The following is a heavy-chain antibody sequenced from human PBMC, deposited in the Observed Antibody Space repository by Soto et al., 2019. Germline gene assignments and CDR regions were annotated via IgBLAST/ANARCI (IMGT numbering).Heavy chain of an antibody. CDR3: ARGVRGASVFDP. J-gene: IGHJ5*02. CDR1: GCSLSSYY. CDR2: IYYSGST. V-gene: IGHV4-59*01. Sequence: PSETPSLTCTVAGCSLSSYYLTWIRQPPGKGLEWIGYIYYSGSTNYNPSLKSRVTISVDTSKNHFSLKLSSVTAADTAVYYCARGVRGASVFDPWGQGTLVTVSS. D-gene: IGHD3-10*01.